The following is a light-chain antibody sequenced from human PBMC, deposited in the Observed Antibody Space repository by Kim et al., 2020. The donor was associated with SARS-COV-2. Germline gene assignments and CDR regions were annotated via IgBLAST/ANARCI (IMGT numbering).Light chain of an antibody. CDR2: GNS. Sequence: LTISCTGSSTNIGAGYDVHWYQQLPGPAPALLLYGNSNRPSGVPDRFSGSKSGTSASLAITGLQAEDEADDYCQSYDSSLSGSRVFGTGTKVTVL. J-gene: IGLJ1*01. CDR3: QSYDSSLSGSRV. CDR1: STNIGAGYD. V-gene: IGLV1-40*01.